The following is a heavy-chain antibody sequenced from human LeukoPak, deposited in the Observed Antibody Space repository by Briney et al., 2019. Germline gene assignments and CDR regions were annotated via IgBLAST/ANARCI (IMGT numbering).Heavy chain of an antibody. CDR2: IYYSGST. V-gene: IGHV4-59*08. CDR1: GGSINNYY. D-gene: IGHD4-11*01. Sequence: SETLSLTCTVSGGSINNYYWSWIRQPPGKGLEWIGYIYYSGSTNYNPSLKSRITVSVDTSKNQLSLKLSSVTAADTAVYYCARLIKYSNYYFDYWGQGTLVTVSS. J-gene: IGHJ4*02. CDR3: ARLIKYSNYYFDY.